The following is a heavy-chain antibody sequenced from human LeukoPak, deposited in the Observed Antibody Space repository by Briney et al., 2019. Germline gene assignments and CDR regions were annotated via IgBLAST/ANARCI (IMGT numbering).Heavy chain of an antibody. CDR1: GGSISSSSYY. CDR3: ARDSLDRYSSSKGDY. V-gene: IGHV4-39*07. D-gene: IGHD6-13*01. J-gene: IGHJ4*02. CDR2: IYYSGST. Sequence: PSETLSLTCTVSGGSISSSSYYWGWIRQPPRKGLEWIGSIYYSGSTYYNPSLKSRVTISVDTSKNQFSLKLSSVTAADTAVYYCARDSLDRYSSSKGDYWGQGTLVTVSS.